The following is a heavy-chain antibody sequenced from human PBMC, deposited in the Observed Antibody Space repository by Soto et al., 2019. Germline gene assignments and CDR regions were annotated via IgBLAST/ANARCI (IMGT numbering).Heavy chain of an antibody. CDR1: GDSVTRNDCY. V-gene: IGHV4-31*03. J-gene: IGHJ4*02. CDR2: IFYRGIT. CDR3: ARALGSSPLSY. Sequence: NPSETLSLTCTVSGDSVTRNDCYWSWIRQSPGKGLEWIGYIFYRGITLYNPSLKSRVTMSVDTSKNQFSLQLTSVTAADTAVYYCARALGSSPLSYWGQGTLVTVSS. D-gene: IGHD6-6*01.